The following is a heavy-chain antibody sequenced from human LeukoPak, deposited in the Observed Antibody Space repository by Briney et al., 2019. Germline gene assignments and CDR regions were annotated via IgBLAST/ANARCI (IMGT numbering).Heavy chain of an antibody. CDR2: ISPYNGDR. V-gene: IGHV1-18*01. CDR3: ARAHPEGINYYYYYMDV. D-gene: IGHD1-14*01. CDR1: GYTFTNYA. Sequence: ASVKVSCKASGYTFTNYAITWVRQAPGQGPEWMGWISPYNGDRRDALKFQDRVTMTTDTSTTTAYMELRSLRSDDTAVYYCARAHPEGINYYYYYMDVWGKGTTVTVSS. J-gene: IGHJ6*03.